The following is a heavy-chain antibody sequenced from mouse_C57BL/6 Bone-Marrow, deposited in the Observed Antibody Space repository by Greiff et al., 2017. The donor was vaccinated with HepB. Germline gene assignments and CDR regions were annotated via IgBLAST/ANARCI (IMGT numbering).Heavy chain of an antibody. CDR3: ARWANYYGSSYWYFDV. Sequence: RPGQGLEWIARIYPGSGNTYYNEKFKGKATLTAEKSSSTAYMQLSSLTSEDSAVYFCARWANYYGSSYWYFDVWGTGTTVTVSS. V-gene: IGHV1-76*01. J-gene: IGHJ1*03. CDR2: IYPGSGNT. D-gene: IGHD1-1*01.